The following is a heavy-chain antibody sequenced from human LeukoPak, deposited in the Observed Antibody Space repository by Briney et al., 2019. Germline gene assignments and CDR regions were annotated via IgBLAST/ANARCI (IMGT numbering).Heavy chain of an antibody. D-gene: IGHD6-13*01. CDR3: AKTPYSEPHIDY. V-gene: IGHV3-30*18. CDR2: ISYDGSNK. Sequence: GGSLRLSCAASGFTFSSYGMHWVRQAPGKGLEWVAVISYDGSNKYYADSVKGRFTISRDNSKNTLYLQMNSLRAEDTAVYYCAKTPYSEPHIDYWGPGTLVTVSS. J-gene: IGHJ4*02. CDR1: GFTFSSYG.